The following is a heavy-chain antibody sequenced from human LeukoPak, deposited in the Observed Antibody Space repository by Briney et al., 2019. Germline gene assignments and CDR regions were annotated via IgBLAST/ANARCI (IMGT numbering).Heavy chain of an antibody. J-gene: IGHJ3*01. D-gene: IGHD3-22*01. CDR1: GFNFNNFA. CDR3: ARENHFDTGGYYDDAFDF. Sequence: PGRSLRLSCVASGFNFNNFALHWVRQAPGKGLEWVAIISYDGHNKFYADSEQGRFTIFRDNSKNTLYLQMNSLRTGDTAVYYCARENHFDTGGYYDDAFDFWGQGTMVTISS. V-gene: IGHV3-30*04. CDR2: ISYDGHNK.